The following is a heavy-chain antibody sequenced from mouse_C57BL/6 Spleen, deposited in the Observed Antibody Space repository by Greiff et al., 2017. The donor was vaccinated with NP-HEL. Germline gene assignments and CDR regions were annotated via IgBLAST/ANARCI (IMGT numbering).Heavy chain of an antibody. CDR3: ARSLLSPFAY. CDR2: IYPGDGDT. V-gene: IGHV1-82*01. D-gene: IGHD2-12*01. J-gene: IGHJ3*01. CDR1: GYAFSSSW. Sequence: QVQLQQSGPELVKPGASVKISCKASGYAFSSSWMNWVKQRPGKGLEWIGRIYPGDGDTNYNGKFKGKATLTADKSSSTAYMQLSSLTSEDSAVYFCARSLLSPFAYWGQGTLVTVSA.